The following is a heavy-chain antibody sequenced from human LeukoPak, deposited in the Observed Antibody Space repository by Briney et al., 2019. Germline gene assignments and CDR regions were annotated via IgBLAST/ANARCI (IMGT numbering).Heavy chain of an antibody. J-gene: IGHJ6*02. V-gene: IGHV3-23*01. Sequence: GGSLRLSCAASGFTFSSYAMSWVRQAPGKGLEWVSTISGNGGSTYYADSVKGRFTISRDNSKNTLYLQMNSLRAEDTAVYYCAKDLKFGGYYYYGMDVWGQGTTVTVSS. CDR2: ISGNGGST. CDR3: AKDLKFGGYYYYGMDV. CDR1: GFTFSSYA. D-gene: IGHD3-3*01.